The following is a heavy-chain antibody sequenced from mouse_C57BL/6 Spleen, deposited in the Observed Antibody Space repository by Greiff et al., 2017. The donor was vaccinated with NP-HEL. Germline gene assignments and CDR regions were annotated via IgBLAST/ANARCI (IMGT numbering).Heavy chain of an antibody. CDR1: GFTFSSYA. CDR3: ARGWLLRGVDFDV. D-gene: IGHD2-3*01. CDR2: ISDGGSYT. J-gene: IGHJ1*03. V-gene: IGHV5-4*01. Sequence: DVHLVESGGGLVKPGGSLKLSCAASGFTFSSYAMSWVRQTPEKRLEWVATISDGGSYTYYPDNVKGRFTISRDNAKNNLYLQMSHLKSEDTAMYYCARGWLLRGVDFDVWGTGTTVTVSS.